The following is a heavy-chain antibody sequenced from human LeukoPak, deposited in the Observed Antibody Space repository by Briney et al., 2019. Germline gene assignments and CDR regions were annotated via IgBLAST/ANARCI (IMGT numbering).Heavy chain of an antibody. CDR1: GFKDREYY. Sequence: PGGPLRLLCAVWGFKDREYYMIGLRQAPGRELEGVGFICDSGEAVYADFARGRFAISRDESENTLYLQMNSLRVEDTAVYFCARDRAANQDWVEFDPWGQGTPVIVSS. CDR2: ICDSGEA. V-gene: IGHV3-66*03. CDR3: ARDRAANQDWVEFDP. J-gene: IGHJ5*02. D-gene: IGHD3/OR15-3a*01.